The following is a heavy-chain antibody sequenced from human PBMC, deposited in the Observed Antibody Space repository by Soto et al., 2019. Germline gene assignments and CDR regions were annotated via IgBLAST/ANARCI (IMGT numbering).Heavy chain of an antibody. CDR2: IIPIFGTA. D-gene: IGHD3-3*01. CDR3: VSPRYYDFWSGPFDY. V-gene: IGHV1-69*01. J-gene: IGHJ4*02. Sequence: QVQLVQSGAEVKKPGSSVKFSCKASGGTFSSYAISWVRQAPGQGLEWMGGIIPIFGTANYAQKFQGRVTITADESTSTAYMELSSLRSEDTAVYYCVSPRYYDFWSGPFDYWGQGTLVTVSS. CDR1: GGTFSSYA.